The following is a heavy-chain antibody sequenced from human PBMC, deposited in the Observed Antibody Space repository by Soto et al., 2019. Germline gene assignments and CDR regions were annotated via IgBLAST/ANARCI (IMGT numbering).Heavy chain of an antibody. CDR1: GFTFSSYA. Sequence: LRLSCAASGFTFSSYAMSWVRQAPGKGLEWVSAISGSGGSTYYVDSVKGRFTISRDNSKNTLYLQMNSLKAEDTAVYYCAKGTYASSWFDYWGQGTLVTVSS. D-gene: IGHD6-13*01. J-gene: IGHJ4*02. CDR3: AKGTYASSWFDY. CDR2: ISGSGGST. V-gene: IGHV3-23*01.